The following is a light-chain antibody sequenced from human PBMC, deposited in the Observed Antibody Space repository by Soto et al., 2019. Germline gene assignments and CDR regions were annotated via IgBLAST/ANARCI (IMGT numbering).Light chain of an antibody. CDR1: QSVHTF. V-gene: IGKV3-20*01. J-gene: IGKJ4*01. CDR2: GAS. Sequence: EIVLTQSPDTLSLSPGEGASLSCRASQSVHTFLAWYQQKPGQAPRLLIFGASNRATDIPDRFSGSGSGTDFTLTISRLEPEDLAVYYCQRYGSSPLTFGGGTKVDIK. CDR3: QRYGSSPLT.